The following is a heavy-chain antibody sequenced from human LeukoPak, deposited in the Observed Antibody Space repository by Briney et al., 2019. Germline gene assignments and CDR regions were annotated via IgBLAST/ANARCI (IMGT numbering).Heavy chain of an antibody. D-gene: IGHD4-17*01. V-gene: IGHV3-21*04. J-gene: IGHJ3*02. CDR3: AKVGYGDLVDAFDI. Sequence: GGSLRLSCAASVFTFSSYSMNWVRQAPGKGLEWVSSISSSSSYIYYADSVKGRFTISRDNAKHSLYLQMNSLRAEDTAVYYCAKVGYGDLVDAFDIWGQGTMVTVSS. CDR2: ISSSSSYI. CDR1: VFTFSSYS.